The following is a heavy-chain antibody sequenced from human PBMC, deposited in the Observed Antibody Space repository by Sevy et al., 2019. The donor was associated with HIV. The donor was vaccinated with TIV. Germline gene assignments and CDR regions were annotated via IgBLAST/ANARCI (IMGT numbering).Heavy chain of an antibody. J-gene: IGHJ5*02. CDR3: AKGVDYDILTGPWNA. D-gene: IGHD3-9*01. V-gene: IGHV3-23*01. CDR2: ISGSGVIT. CDR1: GFTFNRHA. Sequence: GGSLRLSCAASGFTFNRHAMSWVRQAPGKGLEWVSGISGSGVITHYADSVRGRITISRDNSKNTLYLQMNSLRAEDTAKYYCAKGVDYDILTGPWNAWGQGTLVTVSS.